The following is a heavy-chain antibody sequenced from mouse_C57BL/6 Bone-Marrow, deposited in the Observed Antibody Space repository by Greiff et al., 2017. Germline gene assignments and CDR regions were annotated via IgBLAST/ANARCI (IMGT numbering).Heavy chain of an antibody. CDR2: IDPENGDT. Sequence: EVQLQQSGAELVRPGASVKLSCTASGFNIKDDYMHWVKQRPEQGLEWIGWIDPENGDTEYASKFQGKATITADTSSNTAYLQLSSLTYEDSAVYYCARRWLRDYWGQGTTLTVSS. CDR1: GFNIKDDY. V-gene: IGHV14-4*01. CDR3: ARRWLRDY. D-gene: IGHD2-2*01. J-gene: IGHJ2*01.